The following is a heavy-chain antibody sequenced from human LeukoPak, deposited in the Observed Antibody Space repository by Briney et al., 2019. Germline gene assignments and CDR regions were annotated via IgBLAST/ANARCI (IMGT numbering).Heavy chain of an antibody. CDR3: ARRYGQWLANWFDP. Sequence: SVKVSCKASGGTFSSYAISWVRQAPGQGLEWMGGIIPIFGTANYAQKFQGRVTITADESTSTAYMELSSLRSEDTAVYYCARRYGQWLANWFDPWGQGTLVTVSS. CDR1: GGTFSSYA. V-gene: IGHV1-69*13. D-gene: IGHD6-19*01. CDR2: IIPIFGTA. J-gene: IGHJ5*02.